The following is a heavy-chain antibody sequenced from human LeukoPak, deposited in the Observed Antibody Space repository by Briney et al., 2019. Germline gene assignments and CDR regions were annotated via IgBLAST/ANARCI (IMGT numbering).Heavy chain of an antibody. D-gene: IGHD3-22*01. Sequence: SETLSLTCAVYGGSFSGYYWNWIRQPPGKGLEWIGEINHSGSTNDNPSLKSRVTISVDTSKNQFSLKGVHPPQPVPRVIRSDSSETLSLTCAVYGGSFSGYYWN. CDR1: GGSFSGYY. V-gene: IGHV4-34*01. CDR3: DSSETLSLTCAVYGGSFSGYYWN. J-gene: IGHJ2*01. CDR2: INHSGST.